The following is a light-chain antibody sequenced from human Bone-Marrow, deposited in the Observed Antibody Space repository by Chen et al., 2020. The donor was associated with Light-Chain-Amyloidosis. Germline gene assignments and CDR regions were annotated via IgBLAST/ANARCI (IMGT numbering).Light chain of an antibody. Sequence: SYELTPPPSVSVSPGQTARITCSGDDLPTKYAYWYQQKPGQAPVLVIHRDTERPSGSSERFSGSSSGRTATLTISGVQAEDEADYHCQAAESSGTYEVIFGGGTKLTVL. CDR3: QAAESSGTYEVI. CDR2: RDT. J-gene: IGLJ2*01. V-gene: IGLV3-25*03. CDR1: DLPTKY.